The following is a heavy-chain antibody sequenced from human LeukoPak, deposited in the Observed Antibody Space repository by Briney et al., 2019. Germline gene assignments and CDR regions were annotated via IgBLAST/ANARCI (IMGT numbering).Heavy chain of an antibody. CDR2: IRASSSLI. CDR1: GFDFSASS. CDR3: ARDLQSDYWYFDL. Sequence: GGSLRLSCVASGFDFSASSFNYNRQAPGKGLEWVSYIRASSSLISYAGSVRGRFTISRDDAKKSVFLQMHSLRADDTAVYYCARDLQSDYWYFDLWGRGTLVTVSS. V-gene: IGHV3-48*04. D-gene: IGHD5-24*01. J-gene: IGHJ2*01.